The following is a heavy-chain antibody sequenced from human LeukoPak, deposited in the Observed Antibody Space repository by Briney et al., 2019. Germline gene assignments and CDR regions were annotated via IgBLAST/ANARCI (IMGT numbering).Heavy chain of an antibody. CDR3: AKGAQYSYGYRPYYYYYMDV. D-gene: IGHD5-18*01. CDR1: GFPFRSSW. Sequence: GGSLRLSCAASGFPFRSSWMHWVRQAPGRGLVWVSRLNADGISASYANSVKGRFTISRDNAKNTVYLQMNSLTAEDTAVYYCAKGAQYSYGYRPYYYYYMDVWGKGTTVTVSS. J-gene: IGHJ6*03. CDR2: LNADGISA. V-gene: IGHV3-74*01.